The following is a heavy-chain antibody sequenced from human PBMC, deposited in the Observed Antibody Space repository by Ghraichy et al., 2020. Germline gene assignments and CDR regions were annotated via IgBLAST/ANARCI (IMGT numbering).Heavy chain of an antibody. V-gene: IGHV3-74*01. CDR2: SNSDGRST. J-gene: IGHJ6*03. D-gene: IGHD2-2*01. Sequence: RGSLRLSCAASGFTFSSYWMHWVRQAPGKGLVWVSRSNSDGRSTSYADSVKGRFTISRDNAKNTLYLQMNSLRAEDTAVYYCARDAVPAATYYYMDVWGKGTTVTVSS. CDR3: ARDAVPAATYYYMDV. CDR1: GFTFSSYW.